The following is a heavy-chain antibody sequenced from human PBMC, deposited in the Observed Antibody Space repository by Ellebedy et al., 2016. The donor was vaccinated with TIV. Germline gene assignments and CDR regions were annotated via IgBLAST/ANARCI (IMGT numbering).Heavy chain of an antibody. Sequence: GESLKISCAASGFGFRYYWMHWVRQPPGKGLLLVSRINSDGSNTRYAESVKGRFTISKDNAKNTLYLHMNSLRAEDTAVYYCARAFSSLAAAEDWGQGTLVTVSS. CDR3: ARAFSSLAAAED. J-gene: IGHJ4*02. V-gene: IGHV3-74*01. D-gene: IGHD6-13*01. CDR2: INSDGSNT. CDR1: GFGFRYYW.